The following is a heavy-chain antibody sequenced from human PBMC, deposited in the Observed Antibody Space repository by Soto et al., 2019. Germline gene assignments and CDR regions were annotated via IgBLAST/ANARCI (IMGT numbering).Heavy chain of an antibody. CDR3: ARHHSVSYYFDD. J-gene: IGHJ4*02. CDR2: TRQDGGEK. Sequence: GGSLRLSCAASGFIFGDYWMSWIRQAPGKGLEWVANTRQDGGEKNFVDSVKGRFIISRDNAKNSLYLQMNSLRAEDTAVYYSARHHSVSYYFDDWGLLTRVPVSS. D-gene: IGHD1-26*01. CDR1: GFIFGDYW. V-gene: IGHV3-7*05.